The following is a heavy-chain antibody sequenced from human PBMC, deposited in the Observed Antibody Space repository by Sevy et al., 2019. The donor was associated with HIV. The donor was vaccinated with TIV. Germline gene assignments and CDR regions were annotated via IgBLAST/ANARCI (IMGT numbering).Heavy chain of an antibody. D-gene: IGHD3-3*01. V-gene: IGHV3-48*02. CDR3: ARDNDGVFGVVISHIGAFDX. Sequence: GGSLRLSCAASGFTFSSYSMNWVRQAPGKGLEWVSYISSSSSTIYYADSVKGRFTISRDNAKNSLYLQMNSLRDEDTAVYYCARDNDGVFGVVISHIGAFDXWGQGTMVTVSS. CDR1: GFTFSSYS. J-gene: IGHJ3*02. CDR2: ISSSSSTI.